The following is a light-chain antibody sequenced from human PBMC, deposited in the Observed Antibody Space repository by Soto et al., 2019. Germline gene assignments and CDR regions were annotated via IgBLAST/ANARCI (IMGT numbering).Light chain of an antibody. V-gene: IGLV2-23*01. Sequence: QSALTQPASVSGSPGQSITISCTGTSSDVGSYNLVSWYQQHPGKAPKLMIYEGSKRPSVVSNRFSGSKSGNTASLTISGRQAEDEADYYCCSYAGSSTWVFGGGTKVTVL. J-gene: IGLJ3*02. CDR2: EGS. CDR1: SSDVGSYNL. CDR3: CSYAGSSTWV.